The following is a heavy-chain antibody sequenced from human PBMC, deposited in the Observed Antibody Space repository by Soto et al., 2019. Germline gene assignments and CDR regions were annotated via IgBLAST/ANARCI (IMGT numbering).Heavy chain of an antibody. CDR1: GFTFSSYA. Sequence: GGSLRLSCAASGFTFSSYAMSWVRQAPGKGLEWVSAISGSGGSTYYADSVKGRFTISRDNSKNTLYLQMNSLRAEDTAVYYCAKGGLPDYYDSSGAPPSYYGMDVWGQGTTVTVSS. D-gene: IGHD3-22*01. CDR2: ISGSGGST. J-gene: IGHJ6*02. CDR3: AKGGLPDYYDSSGAPPSYYGMDV. V-gene: IGHV3-23*01.